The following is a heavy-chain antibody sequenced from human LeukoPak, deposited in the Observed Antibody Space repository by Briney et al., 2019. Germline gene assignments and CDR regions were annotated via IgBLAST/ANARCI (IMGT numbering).Heavy chain of an antibody. Sequence: SETLSLTCTVSGGSISSYYWSWIRQPPGKGLEWIGYIYYSGSTNYNPSLKGRVTISVDTSKNQFSLKLSSVTAADTAVYYCATSTIFGVVIDYYYYMDVWGKGTTVTVSS. J-gene: IGHJ6*03. D-gene: IGHD3-3*01. CDR1: GGSISSYY. CDR3: ATSTIFGVVIDYYYYMDV. CDR2: IYYSGST. V-gene: IGHV4-59*08.